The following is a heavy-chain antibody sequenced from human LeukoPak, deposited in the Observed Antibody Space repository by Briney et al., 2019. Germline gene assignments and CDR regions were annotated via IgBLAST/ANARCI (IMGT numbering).Heavy chain of an antibody. D-gene: IGHD5-24*01. J-gene: IGHJ4*02. V-gene: IGHV3-7*01. CDR1: GFTFSSYY. Sequence: PGVSLTLPCAVSGFTFSSYYMSWLRQAPGKGGEGVGKIKQDGSEKYYVDSVKGRFTISRDNANNSLYLQMNSLRAEDTAVYYCARVGIDGYNPPFDYWGQGTLVTVSS. CDR2: IKQDGSEK. CDR3: ARVGIDGYNPPFDY.